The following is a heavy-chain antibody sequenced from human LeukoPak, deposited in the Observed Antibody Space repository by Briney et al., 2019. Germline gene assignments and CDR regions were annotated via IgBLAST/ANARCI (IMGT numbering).Heavy chain of an antibody. CDR3: ASPVVVAAISDAFDI. V-gene: IGHV1-2*02. CDR1: GYTFTGYY. CDR2: INPNSGGT. Sequence: GASVKVSCKASGYTFTGYYMHWVRQAPGQGLEWMGWINPNSGGTNYAQKFQGRVTMTRDTSISTAYMELSRLRSDDTAVYYCASPVVVAAISDAFDIWGQGTMVTVSS. D-gene: IGHD2-15*01. J-gene: IGHJ3*02.